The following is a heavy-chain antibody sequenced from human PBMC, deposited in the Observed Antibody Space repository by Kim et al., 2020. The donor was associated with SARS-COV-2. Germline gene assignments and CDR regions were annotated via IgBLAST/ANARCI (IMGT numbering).Heavy chain of an antibody. CDR2: IGTAGDT. J-gene: IGHJ4*02. CDR3: ARVPYSSSWPYFDY. Sequence: GGSLRLSCAASGFTFSSYDMHLVRQATGKGLEWVSAIGTAGDTYYPGSVKGRFTISRENAKNSLYLQMNSLRAGDTAVYYCARVPYSSSWPYFDYWGQGTLVTVSS. V-gene: IGHV3-13*04. CDR1: GFTFSSYD. D-gene: IGHD6-13*01.